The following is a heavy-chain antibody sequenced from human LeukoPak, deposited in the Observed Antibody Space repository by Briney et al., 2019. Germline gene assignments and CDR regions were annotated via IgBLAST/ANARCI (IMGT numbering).Heavy chain of an antibody. V-gene: IGHV4-34*01. Sequence: SETLSLTXAVYGGSFSGYYWSWIGQPPGKGLEWIGEINHSGSTNYNPSLKSRVTISVDTSKNQFSLKLSSVTAADTAVYYCARRIQLGFALDWFDPWGQGTLVTVSS. CDR3: ARRIQLGFALDWFDP. CDR2: INHSGST. J-gene: IGHJ5*02. CDR1: GGSFSGYY. D-gene: IGHD5-18*01.